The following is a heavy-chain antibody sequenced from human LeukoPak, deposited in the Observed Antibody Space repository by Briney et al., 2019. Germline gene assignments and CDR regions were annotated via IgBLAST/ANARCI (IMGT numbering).Heavy chain of an antibody. J-gene: IGHJ4*02. Sequence: GGSLRLSCAASGFNFRSYGMHWVRQAPGKGLEWVAVITYDGNNKYYADSLKGRFTISRDKSNNTVYLQMNSLRPEDTAVYYCAKDWIQFNRVFDCFDSWGQGTLVTVSS. CDR3: AKDWIQFNRVFDCFDS. CDR2: ITYDGNNK. V-gene: IGHV3-30*18. D-gene: IGHD5-18*01. CDR1: GFNFRSYG.